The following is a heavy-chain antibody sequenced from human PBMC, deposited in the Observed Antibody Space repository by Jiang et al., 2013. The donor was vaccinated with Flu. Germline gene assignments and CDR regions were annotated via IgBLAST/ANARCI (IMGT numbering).Heavy chain of an antibody. J-gene: IGHJ4*02. CDR2: IIPIFGTA. Sequence: SSVKVSCKASGGTFSSYAISWVRQAPGQGLEWMGGIIPIFGTANYAQKFQGRVTITADKSTSTAYMELSSLRSEDTAVYYCASKGYSSSWYYDYWGQGTLVTVSS. V-gene: IGHV1-69*06. CDR1: GGTFSSYA. CDR3: ASKGYSSSWYYDY. D-gene: IGHD6-13*01.